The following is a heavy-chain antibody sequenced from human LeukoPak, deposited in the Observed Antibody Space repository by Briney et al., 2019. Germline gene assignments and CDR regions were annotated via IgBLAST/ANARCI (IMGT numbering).Heavy chain of an antibody. CDR3: ARRGIRVYFDY. V-gene: IGHV4-39*01. D-gene: IGHD3-16*01. CDR2: IYYSGST. CDR1: GGSISSSSYY. J-gene: IGHJ4*02. Sequence: SETLSLTCTVSGGSISSSSYYWGWIRQPPGKGLEWIGSIYYSGSTYYNPSLKSRVTISVDTSKNQFSLKLSSVTAADTAVYYCARRGIRVYFDYWGQGTLVTVSS.